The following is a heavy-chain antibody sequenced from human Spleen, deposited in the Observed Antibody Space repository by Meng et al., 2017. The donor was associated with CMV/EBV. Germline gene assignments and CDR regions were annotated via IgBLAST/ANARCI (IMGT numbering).Heavy chain of an antibody. CDR1: GYTFTTYD. Sequence: ASVKVSCKASGYTFTTYDINWVRQAAGQGLEWMGWINPDSGNRGYAQKFQDRVTITRDTSKSTVYLEVTSLTSEDTAVYYCAREAYSTSGNWFDPWGQGTTVTVSS. V-gene: IGHV1-8*01. J-gene: IGHJ5*01. D-gene: IGHD6-13*01. CDR2: INPDSGNR. CDR3: AREAYSTSGNWFDP.